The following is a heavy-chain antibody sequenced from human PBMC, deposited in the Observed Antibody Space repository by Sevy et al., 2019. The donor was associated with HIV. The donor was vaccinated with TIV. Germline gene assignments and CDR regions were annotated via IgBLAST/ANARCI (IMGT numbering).Heavy chain of an antibody. J-gene: IGHJ4*02. D-gene: IGHD6-25*01. V-gene: IGHV3-30*18. CDR2: ISFDGSNT. Sequence: GGSLRLSCAASGFTFSSYGMHWVRQAPGKGLEWVAVISFDGSNTYYADSVKGRFTISRDNSKNTLYLQVNSLRVEDTAVYYCAKGVGDSSGPGNWGQGTLVTVSS. CDR3: AKGVGDSSGPGN. CDR1: GFTFSSYG.